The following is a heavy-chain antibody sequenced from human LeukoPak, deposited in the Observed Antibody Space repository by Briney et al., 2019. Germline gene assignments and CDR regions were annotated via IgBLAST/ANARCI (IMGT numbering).Heavy chain of an antibody. CDR2: ISYDGSNK. J-gene: IGHJ4*02. V-gene: IGHV3-30-3*01. D-gene: IGHD2-15*01. CDR1: GFTFSSYA. CDR3: ARDLAPRGCSGGSCYSRIDY. Sequence: PGGSLRLSCAASGFTFSSYAMHWVRQAPGKGLVWVAVISYDGSNKYYAGSVKGRFTISRDNSKNTLYLQMNSLRAEDTAVYYCARDLAPRGCSGGSCYSRIDYWGQGTLVTVSS.